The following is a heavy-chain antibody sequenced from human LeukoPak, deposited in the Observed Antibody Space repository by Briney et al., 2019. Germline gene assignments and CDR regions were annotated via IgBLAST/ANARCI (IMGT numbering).Heavy chain of an antibody. V-gene: IGHV5-51*01. CDR1: GSIFTSYW. CDR3: ASVIAAAGSLDY. J-gene: IGHJ4*02. CDR2: IYPGDSDT. D-gene: IGHD6-13*01. Sequence: GESLQISCKGSGSIFTSYWIGWVRQVPGKGLEWMGIIYPGDSDTRYSPSFQGQVTISADKSISTAYLQWSSLKASDTAMYYCASVIAAAGSLDYWGQGTLVTVSS.